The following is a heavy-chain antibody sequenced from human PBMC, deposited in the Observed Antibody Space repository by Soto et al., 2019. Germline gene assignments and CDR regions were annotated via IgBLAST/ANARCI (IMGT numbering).Heavy chain of an antibody. CDR2: VTGSGSQI. D-gene: IGHD2-21*01. J-gene: IGHJ5*02. V-gene: IGHV3-23*01. Sequence: GSLRLSCAASGFTISTYAMTWVRQAPGKGLECVSGVTGSGSQIHYADSVKGRFTISKDNSKNTLYLQMSNLRDEDTALYYCAKDAVYKDGLWLMDSWGQGTLVTSPQ. CDR1: GFTISTYA. CDR3: AKDAVYKDGLWLMDS.